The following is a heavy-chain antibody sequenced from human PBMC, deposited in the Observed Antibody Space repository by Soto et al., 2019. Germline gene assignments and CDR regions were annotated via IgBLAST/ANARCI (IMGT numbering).Heavy chain of an antibody. Sequence: PSETLSLTCTVSGGSISSGGYYWSWIRQHPGKGLEWIGYIYYSGSTYYNPSLKSRVTISVDTSKNQFSLKLSSVTAADTAVYYCAREGSRTPIPDYWGQGTLVTVSS. CDR3: AREGSRTPIPDY. V-gene: IGHV4-31*02. D-gene: IGHD3-10*01. CDR1: GGSISSGGYY. J-gene: IGHJ4*02. CDR2: IYYSGST.